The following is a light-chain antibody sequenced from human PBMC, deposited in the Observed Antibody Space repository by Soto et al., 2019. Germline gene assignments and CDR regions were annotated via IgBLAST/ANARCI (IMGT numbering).Light chain of an antibody. CDR3: AAWDDSLSGPV. Sequence: QSVLTQPPSVSGTPGHKVSISCSGSTSNLGGNTVNWYQQLPGTAPKLLIYTNNQRPSGVPDRFSGSKSGTSASLAISGLRSEDEADYYCAAWDDSLSGPVFGGGTKLTVL. V-gene: IGLV1-44*01. CDR1: TSNLGGNT. CDR2: TNN. J-gene: IGLJ3*02.